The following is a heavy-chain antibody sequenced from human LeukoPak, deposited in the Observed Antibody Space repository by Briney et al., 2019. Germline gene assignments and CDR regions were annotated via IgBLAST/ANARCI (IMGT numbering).Heavy chain of an antibody. V-gene: IGHV3-11*06. J-gene: IGHJ4*02. CDR3: ARAAVTLELLSEHYYFDY. D-gene: IGHD2-21*01. CDR1: GGSISSGDYY. CDR2: ISSSGDYT. Sequence: LSLTCTVSGGSISSGDYYWSWIRQAPGKGPEWLSDISSSGDYTDYADSVKGRFTISRDNTKNSLYLQMTSLRAEDTAVYYCARAAVTLELLSEHYYFDYWGQGVLVTVSS.